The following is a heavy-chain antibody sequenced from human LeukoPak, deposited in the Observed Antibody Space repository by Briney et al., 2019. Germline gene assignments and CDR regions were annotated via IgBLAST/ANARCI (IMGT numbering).Heavy chain of an antibody. J-gene: IGHJ3*01. D-gene: IGHD3-16*01. Sequence: ASVKVSCKASGGTLSSYAISWVRQAPGQGLEWLGWISGYNTYTTYAQKFQDRVTMTKDTSTSTAYMEMRSLRSDDTAIYYCARVRLVWGMETFDLWGQGTMVTVSS. CDR3: ARVRLVWGMETFDL. V-gene: IGHV1-18*01. CDR1: GGTLSSYA. CDR2: ISGYNTYT.